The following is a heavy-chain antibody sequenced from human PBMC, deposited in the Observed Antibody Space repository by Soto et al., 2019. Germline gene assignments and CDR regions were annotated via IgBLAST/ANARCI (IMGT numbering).Heavy chain of an antibody. CDR1: GGSVSSGSYY. CDR3: ARDEFYGMDV. V-gene: IGHV4-61*01. J-gene: IGHJ6*02. Sequence: SETLSLTCTVSGGSVSSGSYYWSWIRQPPGKGLEWMGYIYYSGSTNYNPSLKSRVTISLDTSKNQFSLKLSSVTAADTAVYYCARDEFYGMDVWGQGTTVTVSS. CDR2: IYYSGST.